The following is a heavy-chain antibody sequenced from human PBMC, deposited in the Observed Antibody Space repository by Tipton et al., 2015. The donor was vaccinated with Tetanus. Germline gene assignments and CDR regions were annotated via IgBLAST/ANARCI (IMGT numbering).Heavy chain of an antibody. D-gene: IGHD1-26*01. CDR2: IIPSGGNT. Sequence: QVQLVQSGAEVKKPGSSVKVSCKASGGTFRYHAISWVRQAPGQGLEWMGIIIPSGGNTRHAQKFQGRVTMTRDTSTSTVYMELSSLRSEDTAVYYCARDGGSYYTDYWGQGTLVTVSS. V-gene: IGHV1-46*01. CDR1: GGTFRYHA. CDR3: ARDGGSYYTDY. J-gene: IGHJ4*02.